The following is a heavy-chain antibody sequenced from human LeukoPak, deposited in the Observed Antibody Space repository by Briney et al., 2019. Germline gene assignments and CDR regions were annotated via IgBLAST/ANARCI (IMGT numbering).Heavy chain of an antibody. CDR3: ARQYSGYLRNWFDP. Sequence: SETLSLTCAVSGGSISSGGYSWSWIRQPPGKGLEWIGYIYYSGSTYYNPSLKSRVTISVDTSKNQFSLKLSSVTAADTAAYYCARQYSGYLRNWFDPWGQGTLVTVSS. J-gene: IGHJ5*02. CDR1: GGSISSGGYS. V-gene: IGHV4-30-2*03. CDR2: IYYSGST. D-gene: IGHD5-12*01.